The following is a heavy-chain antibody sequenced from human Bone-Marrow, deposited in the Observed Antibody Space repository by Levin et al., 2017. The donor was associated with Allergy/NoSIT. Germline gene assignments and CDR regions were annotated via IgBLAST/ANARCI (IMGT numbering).Heavy chain of an antibody. Sequence: SQTLSLTCTVAGDSIKNFYWAWIRQPPGKGLEWIGYVYDSGSTNYNPSLKRRVTISADTSKNQFSLRLTSVTAADTAIYYCARSYTGNNLDYWGQGTLVTVSS. D-gene: IGHD1-26*01. CDR3: ARSYTGNNLDY. V-gene: IGHV4-59*01. CDR2: VYDSGST. CDR1: GDSIKNFY. J-gene: IGHJ4*02.